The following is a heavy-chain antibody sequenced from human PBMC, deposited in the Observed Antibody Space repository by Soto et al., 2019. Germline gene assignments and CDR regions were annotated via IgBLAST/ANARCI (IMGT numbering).Heavy chain of an antibody. CDR2: ISTSGSYT. V-gene: IGHV3-21*01. Sequence: EVQLVESGGGLVKPGGSLRLSCAASGFTFSTYSMNWVRQAPGKGLEWVSSISTSGSYTYYADSVKGRFTISRDNAKNSVDLQMNRLRAEDTAVYYCARDQVPAAIGYYYYGMDVWGQGTTVTVSS. D-gene: IGHD2-2*02. CDR1: GFTFSTYS. CDR3: ARDQVPAAIGYYYYGMDV. J-gene: IGHJ6*02.